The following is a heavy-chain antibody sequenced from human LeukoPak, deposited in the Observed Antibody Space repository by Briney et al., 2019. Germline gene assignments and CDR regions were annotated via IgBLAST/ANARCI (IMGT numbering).Heavy chain of an antibody. CDR1: GYSFTSYW. D-gene: IGHD5-12*01. CDR2: IYPGDSDT. Sequence: PGESLKISCKGSGYSFTSYWIGWVRQMPGKGLEWMGIIYPGDSDTRYSPSFQGQVTISADKSISTAYLQWSSLKASDTAMYYCARRWYSGYDLHNWFDLWGQGTLVTVSS. CDR3: ARRWYSGYDLHNWFDL. V-gene: IGHV5-51*01. J-gene: IGHJ5*02.